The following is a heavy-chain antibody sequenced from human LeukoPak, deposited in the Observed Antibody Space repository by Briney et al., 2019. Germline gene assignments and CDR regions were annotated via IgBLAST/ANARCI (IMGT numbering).Heavy chain of an antibody. J-gene: IGHJ6*02. CDR2: IYYSGST. CDR1: GGSISSGGYY. Sequence: SETLSLTCTVSGGSISSGGYYWSWIRQHPGKGLEWIGYIYYSGSTYYNPSLKSRVTISVDTSKNQFSLKLSSVTAADTAVYYCARARPSYYYYYGMDVWGQGTTVTVSS. V-gene: IGHV4-31*03. CDR3: ARARPSYYYYYGMDV.